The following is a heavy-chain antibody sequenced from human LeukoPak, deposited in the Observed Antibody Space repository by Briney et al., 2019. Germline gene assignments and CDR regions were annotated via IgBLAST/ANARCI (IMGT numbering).Heavy chain of an antibody. CDR1: GFTFSSYG. D-gene: IGHD3-22*01. CDR2: ISYDGSNK. J-gene: IGHJ6*02. CDR3: AKDQENYYDSSGYYYYYYGMDV. V-gene: IGHV3-30*18. Sequence: GGSLRLSCAASGFTFSSYGMHWVRQAPGKGLEWVAVISYDGSNKYYADSVKGRFTISRDNSKNTLYLQINSLRSADTAVYYCAKDQENYYDSSGYYYYYYGMDVWGQGTTVTVSS.